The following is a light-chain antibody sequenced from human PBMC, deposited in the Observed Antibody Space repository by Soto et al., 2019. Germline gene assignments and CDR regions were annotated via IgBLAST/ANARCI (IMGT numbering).Light chain of an antibody. CDR3: QQYNNASPLT. Sequence: DIVMTQSPSTLSVSPGERATLSCRASQSVSTNLAWYQQKPGQAPRLLIYGASTRATGSPARFSGSGSGTEVTLTISSLQSEDFAVYYCQQYNNASPLTFGQGTTVEIK. CDR1: QSVSTN. CDR2: GAS. V-gene: IGKV3-15*01. J-gene: IGKJ1*01.